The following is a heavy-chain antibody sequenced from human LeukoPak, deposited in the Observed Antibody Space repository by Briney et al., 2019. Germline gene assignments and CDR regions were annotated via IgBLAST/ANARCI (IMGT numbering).Heavy chain of an antibody. J-gene: IGHJ4*02. CDR3: AKDTRYSDWLLFFDY. D-gene: IGHD3-9*01. Sequence: GRSLRLSCAASGFTFGDYAMHWVRQAPGKGLEWVSGISWNSGSIGYADSVKGRFTISRDNAKNSLYLQMNSLRAEDTALYYCAKDTRYSDWLLFFDYWGQGTLITVSS. CDR1: GFTFGDYA. V-gene: IGHV3-9*01. CDR2: ISWNSGSI.